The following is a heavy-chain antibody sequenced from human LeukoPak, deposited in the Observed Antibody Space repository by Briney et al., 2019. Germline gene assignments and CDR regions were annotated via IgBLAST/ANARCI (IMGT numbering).Heavy chain of an antibody. D-gene: IGHD6-13*01. Sequence: SETLSLTCTVSGGSISSYYWSWIRQPAGKGLEWIGRIYTSGSTNYNPSVKCPVTMFVDTSRNRLSLKLSSVTAADTAVYFCARGARSSSWYSGSRTWGQGTLVTVSS. CDR3: ARGARSSSWYSGSRT. V-gene: IGHV4-4*07. CDR1: GGSISSYY. CDR2: IYTSGST. J-gene: IGHJ5*02.